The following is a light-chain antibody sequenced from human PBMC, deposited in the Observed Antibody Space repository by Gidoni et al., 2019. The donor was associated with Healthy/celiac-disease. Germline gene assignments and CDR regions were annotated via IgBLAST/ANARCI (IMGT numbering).Light chain of an antibody. CDR3: CSYAGSVV. J-gene: IGLJ2*01. CDR1: RSDVVSYNL. Sequence: QSALTQPASVSGSPGQSITISCTGTRSDVVSYNLVSWYQQHPGKAPKLLIYEGSKRPSGVSNRFSGSKSGNTASLTISGLQAEDVADYYCCSYAGSVVFGGGTKLTVL. V-gene: IGLV2-23*01. CDR2: EGS.